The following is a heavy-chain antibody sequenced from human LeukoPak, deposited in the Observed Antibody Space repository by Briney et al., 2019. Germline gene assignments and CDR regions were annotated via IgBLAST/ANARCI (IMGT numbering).Heavy chain of an antibody. V-gene: IGHV3-20*04. Sequence: PGGSLRLSCAASGFTFDDYGMSWVRQAPGKGLEWVSGINWNGGSTGYADSVKGRFTISRDNAKNSLYLQMNSLRAEDTAVYSCARVLRGGTSGYAFEYWGQGTLVTVSS. J-gene: IGHJ4*02. CDR1: GFTFDDYG. CDR3: ARVLRGGTSGYAFEY. CDR2: INWNGGST. D-gene: IGHD3-22*01.